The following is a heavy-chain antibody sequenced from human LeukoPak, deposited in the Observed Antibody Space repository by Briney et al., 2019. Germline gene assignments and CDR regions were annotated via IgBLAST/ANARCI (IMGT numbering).Heavy chain of an antibody. D-gene: IGHD3-10*01. J-gene: IGHJ3*02. V-gene: IGHV3-48*04. CDR2: ISSSSSTI. Sequence: GGSLRLSCVASGLTFSSYSMNWVRQAPGKGLEWVSYISSSSSTIYYADSVKGRFTISRDNAKNSLYLQMNSLRAEDTAVYYCARTWVRGVIPPHDAFDIWGQGTMVTVSS. CDR3: ARTWVRGVIPPHDAFDI. CDR1: GLTFSSYS.